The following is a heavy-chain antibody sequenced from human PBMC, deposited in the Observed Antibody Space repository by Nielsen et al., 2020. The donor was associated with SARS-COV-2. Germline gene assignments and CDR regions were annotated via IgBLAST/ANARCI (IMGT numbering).Heavy chain of an antibody. CDR2: INWNSGSI. V-gene: IGHV3-20*04. Sequence: GESLKISCAASGFTFDDYGMSWVRQAPGKGLEWVSGINWNSGSIGYADSVKGRVTISRDNAKNSLYLQMNSLRAEDTALYYCAKLLSSSWDTYYFDYWGQGTLVTVSS. CDR1: GFTFDDYG. J-gene: IGHJ4*02. D-gene: IGHD6-13*01. CDR3: AKLLSSSWDTYYFDY.